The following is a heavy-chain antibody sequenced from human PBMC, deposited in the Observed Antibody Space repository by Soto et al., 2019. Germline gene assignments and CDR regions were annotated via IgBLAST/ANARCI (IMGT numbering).Heavy chain of an antibody. Sequence: EVQLVESGGGSVQPGGSLRLSCAASGFTFRSYWMHWVRQVPGKGLVWVSGINGDGSTATYADSVKGRFIISRDNDKNMLYLQMSRLTAEDTAVYCCARQRYDGSGTPFAHWCQGTLVTVSS. D-gene: IGHD3-22*01. CDR1: GFTFRSYW. J-gene: IGHJ4*02. CDR2: INGDGSTA. V-gene: IGHV3-74*01. CDR3: ARQRYDGSGTPFAH.